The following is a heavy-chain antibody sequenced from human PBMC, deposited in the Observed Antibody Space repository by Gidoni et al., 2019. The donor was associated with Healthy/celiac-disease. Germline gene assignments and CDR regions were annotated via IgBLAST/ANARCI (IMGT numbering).Heavy chain of an antibody. CDR2: IWYDGSNK. CDR1: GFTFRSYG. V-gene: IGHV3-33*01. D-gene: IGHD5-18*01. J-gene: IGHJ4*02. CDR3: ARDPPQEYSYGPYYFDY. Sequence: QVQLVASGGGVVQPGRSLRLSCAASGFTFRSYGMHWVRQAPGKGLEWVAVIWYDGSNKYYADSVKGRFTISRDNSKNTLYLQMNSLRAEDTAVYYCARDPPQEYSYGPYYFDYWGQGTLVTVSS.